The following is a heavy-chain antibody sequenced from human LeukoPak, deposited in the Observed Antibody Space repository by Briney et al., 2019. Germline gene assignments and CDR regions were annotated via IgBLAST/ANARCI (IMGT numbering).Heavy chain of an antibody. D-gene: IGHD5-24*01. CDR2: IYYSAST. CDR1: GGSISSSSYY. Sequence: SETLSLTCTVSGGSISSSSYYWGWIRQPPGKGLEWIGSIYYSASTYYNPSLKSRVTISVDTSKNQFSLKLSSVTAADTAVYYCARDQRWLPALDVWGQGTTVTVSS. CDR3: ARDQRWLPALDV. J-gene: IGHJ6*02. V-gene: IGHV4-39*07.